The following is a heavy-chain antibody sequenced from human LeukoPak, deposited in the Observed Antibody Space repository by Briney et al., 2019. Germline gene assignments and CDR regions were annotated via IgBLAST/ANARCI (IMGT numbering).Heavy chain of an antibody. V-gene: IGHV1-69*01. CDR2: IIPIFGTA. CDR1: GGTFSSYA. CDR3: ASGPRFLEWLSDAFDI. Sequence: ASVKVSCKASGGTFSSYAISWVRQAPGQGLEWMGGIIPIFGTANYAQKFQGRVTITADESTSTAYMELSSLRSEDTAVYYCASGPRFLEWLSDAFDIWGQGTMVTVSS. J-gene: IGHJ3*02. D-gene: IGHD3-3*01.